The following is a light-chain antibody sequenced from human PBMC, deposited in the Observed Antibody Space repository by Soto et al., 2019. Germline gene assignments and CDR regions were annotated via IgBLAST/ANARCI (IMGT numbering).Light chain of an antibody. V-gene: IGKV3D-20*01. Sequence: EIVLTQSPATLSLSPGETATLSCGANESISNNFLAWYQQRPGLAPRLLIYDASTRATGIPDRFSGSGSGAGFTLTISGLEPEDFAVYYCQQYGTSPGTFGHGTKVDIK. CDR2: DAS. CDR3: QQYGTSPGT. J-gene: IGKJ1*01. CDR1: ESISNNF.